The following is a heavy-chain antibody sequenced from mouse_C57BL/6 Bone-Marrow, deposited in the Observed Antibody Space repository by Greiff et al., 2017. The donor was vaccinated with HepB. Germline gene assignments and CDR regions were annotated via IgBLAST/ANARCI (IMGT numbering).Heavy chain of an antibody. CDR1: GYTFTDYY. Sequence: VQLQQSGPELVKPGASVKISCKASGYTFTDYYMNWVKQSHGKSLEWIGDINPNNGGTSYNQKFKGKATLTVDKSSSTAYMELRSLTSEDSAVYYCARYWRWDVYYAMDYWGQGTSVTVSS. CDR2: INPNNGGT. CDR3: ARYWRWDVYYAMDY. J-gene: IGHJ4*01. V-gene: IGHV1-26*01. D-gene: IGHD4-1*01.